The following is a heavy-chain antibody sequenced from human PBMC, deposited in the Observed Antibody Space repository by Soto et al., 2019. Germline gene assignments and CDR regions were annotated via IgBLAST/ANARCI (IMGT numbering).Heavy chain of an antibody. V-gene: IGHV3-72*01. Sequence: EVQLVESGGGLVQPGGSLRLSCAASGFTFSAHYMDWVRQAPGKGLEWVGQIKNKANSYTTEYAACVEGRFTISREDSKNSLYLQMNSLKTEDPAVYYCARVSLVGPSGGRYFDYWGQGSQVAVSS. CDR3: ARVSLVGPSGGRYFDY. CDR1: GFTFSAHY. J-gene: IGHJ4*02. CDR2: IKNKANSYTT. D-gene: IGHD1-26*01.